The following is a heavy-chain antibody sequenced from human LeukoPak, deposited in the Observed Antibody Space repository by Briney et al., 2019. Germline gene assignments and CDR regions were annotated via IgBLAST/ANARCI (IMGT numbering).Heavy chain of an antibody. CDR1: GFTVSSNY. CDR3: ARVGKGHGPNLVVVPAAIITYYYYYYMDV. V-gene: IGHV3-66*01. J-gene: IGHJ6*03. CDR2: IYSDTYGGNT. D-gene: IGHD2-2*01. Sequence: PGGSLRLSCAASGFTVSSNYMHWVRQAPGKGLQWVSIIYSDTYGGNTYYADSVKGRFTISRDNAKNSLYLQMNSLRAEDTAVYYCARVGKGHGPNLVVVPAAIITYYYYYYMDVWGKGTTVTVSS.